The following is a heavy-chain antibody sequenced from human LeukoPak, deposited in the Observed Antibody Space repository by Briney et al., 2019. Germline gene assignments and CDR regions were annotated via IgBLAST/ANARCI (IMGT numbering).Heavy chain of an antibody. D-gene: IGHD1-26*01. Sequence: PGGSLRLSCAASGFTFDDYAMHWVRQAPGKGLEWVSGISWNSGSIGYADSVKGRFTISRDNSKNTLYLQMNSLRAEDTAVYYCARDRGGSYYDAFDIWGQGTMVTVSS. J-gene: IGHJ3*02. V-gene: IGHV3-9*01. CDR2: ISWNSGSI. CDR3: ARDRGGSYYDAFDI. CDR1: GFTFDDYA.